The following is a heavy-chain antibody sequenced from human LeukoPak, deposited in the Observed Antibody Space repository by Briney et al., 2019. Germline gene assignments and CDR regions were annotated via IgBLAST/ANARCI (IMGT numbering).Heavy chain of an antibody. CDR3: AKRSGPLDY. J-gene: IGHJ4*02. CDR1: GFTVSSCA. D-gene: IGHD5-12*01. CDR2: ISASGSST. V-gene: IGHV3-23*01. Sequence: QPGGSLRLSCAVSGFTVSSCAMSWVRQAPGKGLQWVSSISASGSSTYYADSVKGRFTISRDKSKNTVYLQMNSLRADDTAAYYCAKRSGPLDYWGQGTLVTVSS.